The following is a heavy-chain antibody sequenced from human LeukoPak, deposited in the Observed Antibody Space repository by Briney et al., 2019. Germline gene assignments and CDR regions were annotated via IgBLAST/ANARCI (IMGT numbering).Heavy chain of an antibody. CDR3: ARAGSRLAHYFDY. CDR2: IWYDGSNK. Sequence: GGSLRLSCSGTGFTFSSYGMHWVRQAPGKGLEWVAVIWYDGSNKYYADSVKGRFTISRDNSKNTLYLQMNSLRAEDTAVYYCARAGSRLAHYFDYWGQGTLVTVSS. D-gene: IGHD6-19*01. J-gene: IGHJ4*02. V-gene: IGHV3-33*01. CDR1: GFTFSSYG.